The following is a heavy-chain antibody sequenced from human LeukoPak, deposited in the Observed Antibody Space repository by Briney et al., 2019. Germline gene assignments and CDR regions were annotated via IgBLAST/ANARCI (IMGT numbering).Heavy chain of an antibody. CDR2: IYTSGST. D-gene: IGHD4-17*01. V-gene: IGHV4-61*02. Sequence: SETLSLTCTVSGGSISSSSYYWSWIRQPAGKGLEWIGRIYTSGSTNYNPSLKSRVTMSVDTSKNQFSLKLSSVTAADTAVYYCARGRGTVTTSYYFDYWGQGTLVTVSS. CDR3: ARGRGTVTTSYYFDY. J-gene: IGHJ4*02. CDR1: GGSISSSSYY.